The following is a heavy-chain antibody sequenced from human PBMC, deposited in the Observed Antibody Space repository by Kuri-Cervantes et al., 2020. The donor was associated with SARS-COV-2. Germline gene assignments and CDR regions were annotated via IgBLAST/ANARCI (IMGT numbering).Heavy chain of an antibody. J-gene: IGHJ6*03. CDR3: ARVAGEGPIYYYYMDV. V-gene: IGHV3-74*01. D-gene: IGHD2-21*01. CDR1: GFTFSSYW. Sequence: GESLKISCAASGFTFSSYWMHWVRQAPGKGLVWVSRINSDGSSTSYADSVKGRFTISRDNSKNTLYLQMNSLRGDDTAVYYCARVAGEGPIYYYYMDVWGKGTTVTVSS. CDR2: INSDGSST.